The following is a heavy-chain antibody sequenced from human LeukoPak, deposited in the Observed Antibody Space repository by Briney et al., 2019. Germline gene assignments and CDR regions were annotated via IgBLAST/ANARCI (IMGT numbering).Heavy chain of an antibody. V-gene: IGHV4-30-4*08. J-gene: IGHJ6*03. CDR1: GGSISSGDYY. CDR2: IYYSGST. Sequence: PSETLSLTCTVSGGSISSGDYYWSWIRQPPGKGLEWIGYIYYSGSTYYNPSLKSRVTISVDTSKNQFSLKLSSVTAADTAVYYCASTGPGRRYYYYYYMDVWGKGTTVTVSS. D-gene: IGHD2-15*01. CDR3: ASTGPGRRYYYYYYMDV.